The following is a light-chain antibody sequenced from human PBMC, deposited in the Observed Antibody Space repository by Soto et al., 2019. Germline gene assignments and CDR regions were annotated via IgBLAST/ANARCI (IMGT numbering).Light chain of an antibody. CDR1: QDITNY. J-gene: IGKJ4*01. Sequence: DIQMSQSPFSLSASVGDGVYITCQASQDITNYLNWYQHKPGKPPKLLLYDASNLETGVPSRFSGSGSGTAFTFTISSLQPEDIATYYCQQYDNLPFGFGGGTKVEIK. V-gene: IGKV1-33*01. CDR3: QQYDNLPFG. CDR2: DAS.